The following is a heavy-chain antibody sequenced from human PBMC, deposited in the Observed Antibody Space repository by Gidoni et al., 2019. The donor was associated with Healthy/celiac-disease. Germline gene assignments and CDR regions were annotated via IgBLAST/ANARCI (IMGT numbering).Heavy chain of an antibody. Sequence: QVQLVQSGAEVKKPGASVKVSCKASGYTFTGYYMHWVRQAPGQGLEWMGWINPNSGGTNYAQKFQGRVTMTRDTSISTAYMELSRLRSDDTAVYYCARVQSGYSSSWYVQLMDYYYGMDVWGQGTTVTVSS. D-gene: IGHD6-13*01. CDR2: INPNSGGT. CDR3: ARVQSGYSSSWYVQLMDYYYGMDV. J-gene: IGHJ6*02. V-gene: IGHV1-2*02. CDR1: GYTFTGYY.